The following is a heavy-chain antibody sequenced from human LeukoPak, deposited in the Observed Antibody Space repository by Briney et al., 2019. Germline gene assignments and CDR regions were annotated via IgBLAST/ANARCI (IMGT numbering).Heavy chain of an antibody. V-gene: IGHV4-4*07. Sequence: SETLSLTCTVSGGSISNYYWSWIRQPAGRGLEWIGLIYSRGNTNYNPSLKSRVTMSVDTSKNQFSLKLGSVTAADTAVYYCARIRITMVRGVIRYGYYFDYWGQGTLVTVSS. J-gene: IGHJ4*02. CDR3: ARIRITMVRGVIRYGYYFDY. CDR1: GGSISNYY. CDR2: IYSRGNT. D-gene: IGHD3-10*01.